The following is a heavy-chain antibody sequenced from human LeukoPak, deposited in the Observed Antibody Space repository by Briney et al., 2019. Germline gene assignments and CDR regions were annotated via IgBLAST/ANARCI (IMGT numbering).Heavy chain of an antibody. CDR3: AKDRVSPGFNWYDP. D-gene: IGHD2/OR15-2a*01. V-gene: IGHV3-23*01. CDR2: INGRGDNT. CDR1: GFTFSSYA. J-gene: IGHJ5*02. Sequence: GGSLRLSCAASGFTFSSYAMSWVRQAPGKGLEWVSAINGRGDNTYYADFVKGRFTISRDNSKSTVYLQMNSLRTEDTAVYYCAKDRVSPGFNWYDPWGQGTLVTVSS.